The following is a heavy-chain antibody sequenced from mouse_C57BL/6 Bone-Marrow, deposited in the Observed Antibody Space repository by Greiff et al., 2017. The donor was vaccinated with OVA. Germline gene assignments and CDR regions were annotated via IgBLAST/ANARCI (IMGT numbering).Heavy chain of an antibody. CDR3: ARLEGITTVVVPLDY. V-gene: IGHV5-6*01. Sequence: EVQVVESGGDLVKPGGSLKLSCAASGFTFSSYGMSWVRQTPDKRLEWVATISSGGSYTYYPDSVKGRFTISRDNAKNTLYLQMSSLKSEDTAMYYCARLEGITTVVVPLDYWGQGTTLTVSS. J-gene: IGHJ2*01. D-gene: IGHD1-1*01. CDR1: GFTFSSYG. CDR2: ISSGGSYT.